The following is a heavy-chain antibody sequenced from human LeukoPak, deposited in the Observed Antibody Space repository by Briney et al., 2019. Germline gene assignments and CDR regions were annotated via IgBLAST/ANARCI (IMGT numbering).Heavy chain of an antibody. J-gene: IGHJ3*02. V-gene: IGHV1-2*02. Sequence: GASVKVSCKASGYTFTGYYMHWVRQAPGQGLEWMGWINPNSGGTNYAQKFQGRVTMTRDTSISTAYMELSRLRSDDTAVYYCASRVGATVFDAFDIWGQGTMVTVSS. D-gene: IGHD1-26*01. CDR2: INPNSGGT. CDR3: ASRVGATVFDAFDI. CDR1: GYTFTGYY.